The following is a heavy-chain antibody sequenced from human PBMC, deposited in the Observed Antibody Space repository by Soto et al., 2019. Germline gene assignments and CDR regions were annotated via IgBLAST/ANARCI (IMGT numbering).Heavy chain of an antibody. Sequence: QVQLVESGGGVVQPGRSLRLSCAASGFTFSTYGMHWVRPAPGKGLEWVAVTSYDGSNKYYADSVKGRFTISRDNCKNTLYLQMNSLRAEDTAVYSGEYRGFTGQFDYWVQRTLVTVS. D-gene: IGHD1-1*01. CDR2: TSYDGSNK. V-gene: IGHV3-30*03. J-gene: IGHJ4*02. CDR3: EYRGFTGQFDY. CDR1: GFTFSTYG.